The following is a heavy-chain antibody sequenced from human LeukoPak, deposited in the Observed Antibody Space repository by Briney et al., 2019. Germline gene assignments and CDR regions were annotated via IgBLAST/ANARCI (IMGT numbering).Heavy chain of an antibody. Sequence: GGSLRLSCAASGFTFSSYTMHWLRQAPGKGLEWVSSISGSNSYIFYADSVKGRFTVSRDNAKDSLYLQMNSLRAEDTAVYYCAREEVKSFDNWGQGTLVTVSS. V-gene: IGHV3-21*01. CDR1: GFTFSSYT. CDR2: ISGSNSYI. J-gene: IGHJ4*02. CDR3: AREEVKSFDN.